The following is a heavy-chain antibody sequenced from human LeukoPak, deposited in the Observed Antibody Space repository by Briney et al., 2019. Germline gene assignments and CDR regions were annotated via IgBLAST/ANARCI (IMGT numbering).Heavy chain of an antibody. CDR3: AREYCSGGSCYVFDY. CDR1: GFTFSSYG. CDR2: IWYDGSNK. V-gene: IGHV3-33*01. J-gene: IGHJ4*02. D-gene: IGHD2-15*01. Sequence: GGSLRLSCAASGFTFSSYGMHWVRQAPGKGLEWVAVIWYDGSNKYYADSVKGRFTISRDNSKNTLYLQMNSLRAEDTAVYYCAREYCSGGSCYVFDYCGQGTLVTVSS.